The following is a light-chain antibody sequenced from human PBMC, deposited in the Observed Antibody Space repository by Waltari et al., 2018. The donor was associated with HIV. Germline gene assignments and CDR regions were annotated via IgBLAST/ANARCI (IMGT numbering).Light chain of an antibody. V-gene: IGKV3-15*01. Sequence: IVMTQSPATLSVPPGERATLSSRASQSVSINLAGYNQKPAQAPRLLISGASTSATVIPARFSGSGSGREFTLTISSLQSEDVAGYYCQKYNDWRRVTFGQGTKVEIQ. J-gene: IGKJ1*01. CDR1: QSVSIN. CDR2: GAS. CDR3: QKYNDWRRVT.